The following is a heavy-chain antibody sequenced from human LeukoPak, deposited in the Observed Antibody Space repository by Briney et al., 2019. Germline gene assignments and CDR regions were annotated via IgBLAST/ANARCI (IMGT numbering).Heavy chain of an antibody. CDR3: ARGPGIAVAGVFDY. CDR1: GYTFTSYG. Sequence: ASVKVSCKASGYTFTSYGINWVRQAPGQGLEWMGWISGHNGHTNYVQKMQGRVTMTTDTSTNTAYMELRNLTSDDAAVYYCARGPGIAVAGVFDYWGQGSLVTVSS. CDR2: ISGHNGHT. V-gene: IGHV1-18*04. J-gene: IGHJ4*02. D-gene: IGHD6-19*01.